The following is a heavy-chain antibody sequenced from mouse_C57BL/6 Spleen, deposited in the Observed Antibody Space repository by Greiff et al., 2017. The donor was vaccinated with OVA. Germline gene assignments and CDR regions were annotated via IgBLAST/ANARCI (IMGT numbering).Heavy chain of an antibody. J-gene: IGHJ1*03. Sequence: EVHLVESGGGLVKPGGSLKLSCAASGFTFSDYGMHWVRQAPEKGLEWVAYISSGSSTIYYADTVKGRFTISRDNAKNTLFLQMTSLRSEDTAMYYCARGGYYYGSSLDVWGTGTTVTVSS. CDR1: GFTFSDYG. D-gene: IGHD1-1*01. V-gene: IGHV5-17*01. CDR2: ISSGSSTI. CDR3: ARGGYYYGSSLDV.